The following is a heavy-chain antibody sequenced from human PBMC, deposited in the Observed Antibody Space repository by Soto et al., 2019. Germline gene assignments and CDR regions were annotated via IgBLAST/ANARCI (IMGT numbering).Heavy chain of an antibody. V-gene: IGHV4-59*01. J-gene: IGHJ5*02. CDR3: ARERAEGYGSGWTWFDP. CDR1: GASISNYY. CDR2: IPYSGST. Sequence: QVQLQESGPGLVKPSETLSLMCTVSGASISNYYWSWIRQSPGKGLEWIGYIPYSGSTNYNPSFESRVTISVDTSKTQFSLRLSSVTAADTAFYYCARERAEGYGSGWTWFDPWGHGTLVTVSS. D-gene: IGHD6-19*01.